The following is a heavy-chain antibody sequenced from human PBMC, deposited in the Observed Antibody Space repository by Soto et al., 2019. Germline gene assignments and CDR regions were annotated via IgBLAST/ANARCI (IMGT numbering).Heavy chain of an antibody. J-gene: IGHJ4*02. CDR3: SREDSIVIPAVSDF. CDR1: GFAFSNYG. D-gene: IGHD2-2*01. Sequence: GGSLRLSCTVSGFAFSNYGINWVRQAPGKGLEWVSSISKSDYTYYSDSVKGRFTISRDNAKNSVSLQMNTLRVEDTAVYYCSREDSIVIPAVSDFWGQGTLVTVSS. V-gene: IGHV3-21*01. CDR2: ISKSDYT.